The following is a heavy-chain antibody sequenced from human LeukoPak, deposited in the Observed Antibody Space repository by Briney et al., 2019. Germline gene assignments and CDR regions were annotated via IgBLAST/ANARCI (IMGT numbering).Heavy chain of an antibody. D-gene: IGHD6-25*01. Sequence: PGGSLRLSCAASGFTFSSYAMHWVRQAPGKGLEWVAVISYDGSNKYYADSVKGRFTISRDNSENTLYLQMNSLRAEDTAVYYCARQRADSGMDYWGQGTLVTVSS. CDR1: GFTFSSYA. CDR2: ISYDGSNK. V-gene: IGHV3-30*04. J-gene: IGHJ4*02. CDR3: ARQRADSGMDY.